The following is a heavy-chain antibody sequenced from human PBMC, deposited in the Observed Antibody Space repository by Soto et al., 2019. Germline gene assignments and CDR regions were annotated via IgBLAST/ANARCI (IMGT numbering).Heavy chain of an antibody. CDR1: GYTFTSYD. Sequence: ASVKVSCKASGYTFTSYDINWVRQATGQGLEWMGWMNPNSGKTGYAQKFQGRVTMTRDTSINTAYMELSSLRSEDTAVYYCATRLLHNWFDPWGQGTLVTVSS. CDR3: ATRLLHNWFDP. J-gene: IGHJ5*02. V-gene: IGHV1-8*01. D-gene: IGHD1-1*01. CDR2: MNPNSGKT.